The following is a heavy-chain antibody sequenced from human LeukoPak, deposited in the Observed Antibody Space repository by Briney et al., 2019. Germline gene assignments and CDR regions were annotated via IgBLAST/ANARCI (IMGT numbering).Heavy chain of an antibody. V-gene: IGHV1-18*01. D-gene: IGHD3-3*01. CDR1: GYTFTSYG. J-gene: IGHJ6*02. Sequence: ASVKVSCKASGYTFTSYGISWVRQAPGQGLEWMGWISAYNGNTNYAQKLQGRVTMTTDTSTSTAYMELRSLRSDDTAVNYCASVSPRFWSAPNYYYYGMDVWGQGTTVTVSS. CDR3: ASVSPRFWSAPNYYYYGMDV. CDR2: ISAYNGNT.